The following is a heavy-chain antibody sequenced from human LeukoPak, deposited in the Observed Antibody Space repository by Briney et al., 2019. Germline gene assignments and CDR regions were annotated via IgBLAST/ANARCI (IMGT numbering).Heavy chain of an antibody. V-gene: IGHV4-34*01. CDR2: INHSGST. CDR1: GGSFSGYY. J-gene: IGHJ4*02. CDR3: ARHPFATPFDH. Sequence: SETLSLTCAVNGGSFSGYYWSWIRQPPGKGLEWIGEINHSGSTNYNPSLKSRVTISVDTSKNQFSLKLSSVTAADTAVYYCARHPFATPFDHWGRGTLVTVSS. D-gene: IGHD2-15*01.